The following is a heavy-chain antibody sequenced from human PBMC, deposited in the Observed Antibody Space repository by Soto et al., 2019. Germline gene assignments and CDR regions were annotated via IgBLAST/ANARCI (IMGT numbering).Heavy chain of an antibody. J-gene: IGHJ4*02. CDR2: INVDDNT. CDR1: GFTFSSYA. CDR3: AKNYYFDN. V-gene: IGHV3-23*01. Sequence: EVQLLESGGGLVQPGVSLRLSCAASGFTFSSYAMRWVRQAPGKGLEWVSSINVDDNTYYADSVKGRFTISRDNSKNTVYLQMDSLRAEDTAIYYCAKNYYFDNWGQGTLVTVSS.